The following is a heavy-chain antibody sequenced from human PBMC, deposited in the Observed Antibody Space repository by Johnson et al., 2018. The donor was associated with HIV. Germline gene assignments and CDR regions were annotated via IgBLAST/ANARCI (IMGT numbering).Heavy chain of an antibody. D-gene: IGHD6-19*01. J-gene: IGHJ3*02. CDR1: RFTFSTYW. V-gene: IGHV3-74*02. CDR2: INSDGSST. Sequence: VQLVESGGGVVQPGRSLRLSCAASRFTFSTYWMHWVRQAPGKGLVWISRINSDGSSTNYAASVKGRFTISRENAKNSLYLQMNSLRAGDTAVYYCARAKFAVDDAFDIWGQGTMVTVSS. CDR3: ARAKFAVDDAFDI.